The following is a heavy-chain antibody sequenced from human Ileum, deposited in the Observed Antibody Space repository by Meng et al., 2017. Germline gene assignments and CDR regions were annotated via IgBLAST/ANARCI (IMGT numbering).Heavy chain of an antibody. D-gene: IGHD2-15*01. V-gene: IGHV4-61*01. CDR2: IYSTGII. CDR3: ARGYSSGEGYFDQ. CDR1: GGSVSSRSHY. J-gene: IGHJ4*03. Sequence: QLQESGPSLVRPSETPSLTCTVSGGSVSSRSHYWNWIRQTPGKRLEWIGYIYSTGIINYNPSLKNRVTILLDTSMNQFSLKLTSVTAADTAFYYCARGYSSGEGYFDQWGQGTLVTVPS.